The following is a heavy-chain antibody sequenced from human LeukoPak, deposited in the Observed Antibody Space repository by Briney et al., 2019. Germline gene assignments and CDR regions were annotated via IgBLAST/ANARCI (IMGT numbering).Heavy chain of an antibody. Sequence: GASVKVSCKASGYTFTSYDINWVRQATGQGLEWMGWMNPNSGNTGYAQKLQGRVTMTRNTSISTAYMELSSLRSEDTAVYYCARGPSYYDILTGWYYFDYWGQGTLVTVSS. V-gene: IGHV1-8*01. J-gene: IGHJ4*02. CDR2: MNPNSGNT. D-gene: IGHD3-9*01. CDR3: ARGPSYYDILTGWYYFDY. CDR1: GYTFTSYD.